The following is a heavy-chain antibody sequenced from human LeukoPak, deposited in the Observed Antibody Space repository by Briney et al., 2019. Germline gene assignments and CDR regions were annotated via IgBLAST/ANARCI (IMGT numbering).Heavy chain of an antibody. CDR3: AELGITMIGGV. Sequence: GGSLRLSCAASGFSFSSYAMSWVRQAPGKGLEWVSGISGSDGSTYYADSVKGRFTISRDNAKNSLYLQMNSLRAEDTAVYYCAELGITMIGGVWGKGTTVTISS. CDR1: GFSFSSYA. D-gene: IGHD3-10*02. V-gene: IGHV3-23*01. J-gene: IGHJ6*04. CDR2: ISGSDGST.